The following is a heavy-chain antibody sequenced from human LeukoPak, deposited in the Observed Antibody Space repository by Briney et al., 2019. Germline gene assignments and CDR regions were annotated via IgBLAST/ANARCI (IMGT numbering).Heavy chain of an antibody. J-gene: IGHJ4*02. V-gene: IGHV1-2*02. CDR1: GCTFTGYY. D-gene: IGHD3-10*01. CDR2: INPNSGGT. Sequence: GASVTVSCKASGCTFTGYYMHWVRQAPGQGLEWMGWINPNSGGTNYAQKFQGRVTMTRDTSISTAYMELSRLRSDDTAVYYCARDRVTEWFGELPDYWGQGTLVTVSS. CDR3: ARDRVTEWFGELPDY.